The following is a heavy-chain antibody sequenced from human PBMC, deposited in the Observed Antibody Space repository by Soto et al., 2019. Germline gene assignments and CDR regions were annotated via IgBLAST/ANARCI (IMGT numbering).Heavy chain of an antibody. Sequence: GSLRLSCAASGFTFSSYWMSWVRQAPGKGLEWVANIKQDGSEKYYVDSVKGRFTISRDNAKNSLYLQMNSLRAEDTAVYYCARAVILGANTRYYYGMDVWGQGTTATVSS. D-gene: IGHD1-26*01. CDR2: IKQDGSEK. CDR3: ARAVILGANTRYYYGMDV. CDR1: GFTFSSYW. V-gene: IGHV3-7*01. J-gene: IGHJ6*02.